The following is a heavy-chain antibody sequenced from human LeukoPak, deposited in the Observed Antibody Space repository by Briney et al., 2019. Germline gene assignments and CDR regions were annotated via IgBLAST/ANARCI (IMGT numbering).Heavy chain of an antibody. CDR1: VGSFSGYY. CDR3: ARDVDMATIDY. V-gene: IGHV4-34*01. CDR2: INHSGST. Sequence: SETLSLTCAVYVGSFSGYYWSWIRQPPGKGLEWMGEINHSGSTNYNPSLQSRVTISVDTSKNHFYLNLRSVTAADTSVYYCARDVDMATIDYWGRGSLVTVS. J-gene: IGHJ4*02. D-gene: IGHD5-24*01.